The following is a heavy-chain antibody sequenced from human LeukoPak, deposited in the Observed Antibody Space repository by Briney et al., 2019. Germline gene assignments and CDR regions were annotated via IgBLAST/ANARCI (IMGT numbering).Heavy chain of an antibody. Sequence: QAGGSLRLSCAASGFTFTNYAMSWVRQAPGKGLEWVSAISGSGGSTYYADSVKGRFTISRDNSKNTLYLQMNSLRAEDTAVYYCAKEARYDSSGYYHFWGQGTLVTVSS. CDR1: GFTFTNYA. CDR3: AKEARYDSSGYYHF. V-gene: IGHV3-23*01. J-gene: IGHJ4*02. CDR2: ISGSGGST. D-gene: IGHD3-22*01.